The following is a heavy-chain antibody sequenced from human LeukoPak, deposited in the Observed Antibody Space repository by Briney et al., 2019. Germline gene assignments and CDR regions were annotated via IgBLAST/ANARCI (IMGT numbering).Heavy chain of an antibody. CDR3: ARDRGYCSGGSCYTDY. CDR2: INPTGGSI. V-gene: IGHV1-46*01. CDR1: AYTITSYY. J-gene: IGHJ4*02. Sequence: ASLQVSCKASAYTITSYYIHWVRQPPGQGVEWLGIINPTGGSISYAQNFQGRVTMTRDTSTSTVYMELRSLRSEDTAVYYCARDRGYCSGGSCYTDYWGQGTLVTVSS. D-gene: IGHD2-15*01.